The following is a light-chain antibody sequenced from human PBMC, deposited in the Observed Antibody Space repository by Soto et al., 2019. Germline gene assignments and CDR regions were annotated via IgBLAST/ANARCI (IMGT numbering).Light chain of an antibody. Sequence: DIQMTQSPSSLSASVGDRVTITCRASQSISSFLNWYQQKPGKAPKLLIYAASFLQSGVPSRFSGSGSGTDFTLTISSLQPEDFATYYCQQTYSTPQTFGQGTNVDIK. CDR3: QQTYSTPQT. V-gene: IGKV1-39*01. CDR2: AAS. CDR1: QSISSF. J-gene: IGKJ1*01.